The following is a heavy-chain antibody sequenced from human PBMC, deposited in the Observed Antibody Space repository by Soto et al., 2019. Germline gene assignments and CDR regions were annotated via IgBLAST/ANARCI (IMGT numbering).Heavy chain of an antibody. CDR2: INHSGST. CDR3: ARGPWARYYGSGSYYPYYYYGMDV. V-gene: IGHV4-34*01. J-gene: IGHJ6*02. CDR1: GGSFSGYY. D-gene: IGHD3-10*01. Sequence: SETLSLTCAVYGGSFSGYYWSWIRQPPGKGLEWIGEINHSGSTNYNPSLKSRVTISVDTSKNQFSLKLSSVTAADTAVYYCARGPWARYYGSGSYYPYYYYGMDVWGQGTTVTVSS.